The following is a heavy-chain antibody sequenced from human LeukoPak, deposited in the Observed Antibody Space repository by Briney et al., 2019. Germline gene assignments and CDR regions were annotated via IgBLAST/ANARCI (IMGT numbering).Heavy chain of an antibody. D-gene: IGHD5-18*01. CDR1: GLTFSSSW. V-gene: IGHV3-7*01. Sequence: PWGALRLSCAVSGLTFSSSWMDWVRQAPGKGLEWVASINPDGNKKYSADSVKGRFTISRDNAENSLYLQMNSLRVEDTASYYCARDLAYSRLDYWGQGMLVTVSS. CDR2: INPDGNKK. J-gene: IGHJ4*02. CDR3: ARDLAYSRLDY.